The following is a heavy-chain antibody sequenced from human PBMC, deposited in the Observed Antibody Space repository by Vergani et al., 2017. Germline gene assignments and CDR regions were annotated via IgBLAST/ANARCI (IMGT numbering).Heavy chain of an antibody. CDR2: TSTDGST. CDR3: ARETVVTSWDGYRFHYMDV. V-gene: IGHV4-61*02. J-gene: IGHJ6*03. Sequence: QVQLQESGPGLVKPSQTLSLTCSVSGGAVNSGSNFWTWIRPPAGKGLEWIGRTSTDGSTNYNPSLKSRVTVSVDTSKTQISLRLTSVTAADTAVFYCARETVVTSWDGYRFHYMDVWGKGTTVTVSS. CDR1: GGAVNSGSNF. D-gene: IGHD4-23*01.